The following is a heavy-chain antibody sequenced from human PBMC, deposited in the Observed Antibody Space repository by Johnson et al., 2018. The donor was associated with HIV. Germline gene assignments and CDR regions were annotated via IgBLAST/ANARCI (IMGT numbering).Heavy chain of an antibody. CDR3: VRETRDDAFDI. D-gene: IGHD4-11*01. V-gene: IGHV3-7*05. CDR2: INQDASEK. J-gene: IGHJ3*02. Sequence: VQLVESGGGLVKPGGSLRLSCAASGFTFSDYYMSWIRQAPGKGLEWVANINQDASEKSYVDSVKGRFTISRDNANNSLSLQMSGLRADDTAVYYCVRETRDDAFDIWGQGTMVTVSS. CDR1: GFTFSDYY.